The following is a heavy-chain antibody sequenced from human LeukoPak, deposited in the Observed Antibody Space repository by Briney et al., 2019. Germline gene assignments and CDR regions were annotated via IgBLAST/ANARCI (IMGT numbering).Heavy chain of an antibody. CDR1: GGSFSGYY. D-gene: IGHD3-22*01. V-gene: IGHV4-34*01. J-gene: IGHJ4*02. CDR2: INHSGST. Sequence: SETLSLTCAVYGGSFSGYYWSWIRQPPGKGLEWIGEINHSGSTNYNPSLKSRVTISVDTSKNQFSLKLSSVTAADTAVYYCARGKNQGYDSSGYPYYFDYWGQGTLVTVSS. CDR3: ARGKNQGYDSSGYPYYFDY.